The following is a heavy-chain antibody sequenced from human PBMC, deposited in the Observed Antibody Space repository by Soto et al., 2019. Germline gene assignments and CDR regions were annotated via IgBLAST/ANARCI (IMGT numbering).Heavy chain of an antibody. J-gene: IGHJ6*03. CDR1: GGSISSYY. V-gene: IGHV4-59*01. CDR3: ARSYRRYCSGGSCYSYYYYYMDV. CDR2: IYYSGST. D-gene: IGHD2-15*01. Sequence: SETLSLTCTVSGGSISSYYWSWIRQPPGKGLEWIGYIYYSGSTNYNPSLKSRATISVDTSKNQFSLKLSSVTAADTAVYYCARSYRRYCSGGSCYSYYYYYMDVWGKGTTVTVS.